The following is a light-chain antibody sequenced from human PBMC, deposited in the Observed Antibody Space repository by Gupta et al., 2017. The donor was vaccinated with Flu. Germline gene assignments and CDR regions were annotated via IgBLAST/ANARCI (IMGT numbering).Light chain of an antibody. V-gene: IGLV2-8*01. Sequence: VTISCAATSGAVGGDNYVNWYQQKPGKPPRVIIYKASKRPAGTPARFSGSQAGSTAALTVSGLQAEEEAEYYCRPYEGSNNWVFGGGTQLTVL. CDR3: RPYEGSNNWV. CDR1: SGAVGGDNY. J-gene: IGLJ3*02. CDR2: KAS.